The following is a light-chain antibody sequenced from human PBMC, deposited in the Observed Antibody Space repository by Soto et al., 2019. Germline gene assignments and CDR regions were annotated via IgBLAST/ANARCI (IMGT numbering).Light chain of an antibody. J-gene: IGKJ1*01. CDR2: WAS. V-gene: IGKV4-1*01. CDR3: QQYYSPPWT. Sequence: DIVMTQSPDSLAVSLGERATINCKSSQSVLYSSSNRNYLAWYQQKPGQPPKLLIYWASTRESGVPDRFSGSGYATDFTLTISSLQAEDVAVYYCQQYYSPPWTFGQGTKVEIK. CDR1: QSVLYSSSNRNY.